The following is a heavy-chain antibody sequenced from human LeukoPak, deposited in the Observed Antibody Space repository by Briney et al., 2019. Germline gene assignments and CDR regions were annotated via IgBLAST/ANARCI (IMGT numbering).Heavy chain of an antibody. V-gene: IGHV3-23*01. CDR1: GFTFSSFT. D-gene: IGHD3-10*02. CDR3: AKGVNYFVLEY. CDR2: ISDPHSGSET. J-gene: IGHJ4*02. Sequence: PGGSLRLSCATSGFTFSSFTMNWVRQPLGQGLEWVSTISDPHSGSETHYADSVKGRFTISRDDSQNTVFLQMDSLRAEDTAVYYCAKGVNYFVLEYWGQGTLVTVSS.